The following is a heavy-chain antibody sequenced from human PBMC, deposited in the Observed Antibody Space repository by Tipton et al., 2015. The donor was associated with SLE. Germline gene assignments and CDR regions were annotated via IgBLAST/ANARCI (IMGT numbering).Heavy chain of an antibody. CDR3: SRGDWGSP. J-gene: IGHJ5*02. CDR1: GGSISSYY. CDR2: IYYSGRT. V-gene: IGHV4-59*08. D-gene: IGHD7-27*01. Sequence: LRLSCTVSGGSISSYYWSWIRQPPGKGLEWIGYIYYSGRTNYNPSLKSRGTISVDTAKNQFSLKLSSVTAADTAVYYCSRGDWGSPWGQGTLVTVSS.